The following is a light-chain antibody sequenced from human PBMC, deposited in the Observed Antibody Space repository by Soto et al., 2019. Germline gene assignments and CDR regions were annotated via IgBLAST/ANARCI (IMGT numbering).Light chain of an antibody. J-gene: IGKJ2*01. CDR1: QSVSSNY. V-gene: IGKV3-20*01. CDR3: QQYGRSPPFA. CDR2: GAS. Sequence: EIVLTQSPGTLSLSPGERATLSCRASQSVSSNYIAWYQQNPGQAPRLLIYGASTRATGIPDRFSGSGSGTDFTLTISLLEPEDFAVYFCQQYGRSPPFAFGQGTKVDIK.